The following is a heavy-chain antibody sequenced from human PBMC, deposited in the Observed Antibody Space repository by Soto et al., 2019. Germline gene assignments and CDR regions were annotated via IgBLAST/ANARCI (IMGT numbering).Heavy chain of an antibody. D-gene: IGHD5-12*01. V-gene: IGHV3-30-3*01. CDR3: ARAGGAYSGYDWSAFDI. J-gene: IGHJ3*02. Sequence: PGGSLRLSCAASGFTFRSYAMHWVRQAPGKGLEWVAVISYDGSNKYYADSVKGRFTISRDNSKNTLYLQMNSLRAEDTAVYYCARAGGAYSGYDWSAFDIWGQGTMVTVSS. CDR2: ISYDGSNK. CDR1: GFTFRSYA.